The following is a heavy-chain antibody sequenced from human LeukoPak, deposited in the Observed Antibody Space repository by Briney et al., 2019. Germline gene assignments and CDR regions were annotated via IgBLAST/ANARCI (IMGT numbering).Heavy chain of an antibody. Sequence: PSETLSLTCAVYGGSFSGYYWSWIRQPPGKGLEWIGEINHSGSTNYNPSLKSRVTISVDTSKNQFSLKLSSVTAADTAVYYCASPDGSGSSTKPFDYWGQGTLVTVSS. V-gene: IGHV4-34*01. J-gene: IGHJ4*02. D-gene: IGHD3-10*01. CDR2: INHSGST. CDR3: ASPDGSGSSTKPFDY. CDR1: GGSFSGYY.